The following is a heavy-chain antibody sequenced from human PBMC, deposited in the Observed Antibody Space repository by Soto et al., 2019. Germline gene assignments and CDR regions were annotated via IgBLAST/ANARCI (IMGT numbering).Heavy chain of an antibody. V-gene: IGHV4-61*01. J-gene: IGHJ4*02. CDR1: GGSVTTFNDY. CDR2: IYNSGNT. Sequence: LSLTCAVSGGSVTTFNDYWSWIRQPPGKGLEWIGYIYNSGNTNYNPSLESRVTISVDTSRSQFSLRLSSVTAADTAVYYCARDWAGFDSWGRGTLVTVSS. CDR3: ARDWAGFDS. D-gene: IGHD6-19*01.